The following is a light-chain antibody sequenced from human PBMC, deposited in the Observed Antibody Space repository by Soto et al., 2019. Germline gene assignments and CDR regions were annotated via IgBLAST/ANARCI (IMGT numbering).Light chain of an antibody. CDR3: QQYNNWYT. CDR2: GAS. V-gene: IGKV3-15*01. J-gene: IGKJ2*01. Sequence: EIVMTQSPATLSVSPGERATLSCRASQSVSSNLAWYQQKPGQAPRLPIYGASTRATGIPARFSGSGSGTEFTLTISSLQSEDFAAYYCQQYNNWYTFGQGTK. CDR1: QSVSSN.